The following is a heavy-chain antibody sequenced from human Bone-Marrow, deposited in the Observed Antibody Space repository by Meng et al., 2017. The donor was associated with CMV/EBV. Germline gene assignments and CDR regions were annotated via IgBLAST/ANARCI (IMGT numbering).Heavy chain of an antibody. V-gene: IGHV1-69*10. CDR2: IIPILGIA. CDR3: ARGSSGWYWYDFDY. Sequence: SVKVSCKASGGTFSSYAISWVRQAPGQGLEWMGGIIPILGIANYAQKLQGRVTMTTDTSTSTAYMELRSLRSDDTAVYYCARGSSGWYWYDFDYWGQGTLVTVSS. CDR1: GGTFSSYA. D-gene: IGHD6-19*01. J-gene: IGHJ4*02.